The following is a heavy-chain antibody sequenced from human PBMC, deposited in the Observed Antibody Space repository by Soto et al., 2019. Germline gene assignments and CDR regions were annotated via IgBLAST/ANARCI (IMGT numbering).Heavy chain of an antibody. Sequence: QVQLVQSGAEVKKPGASVKVSCKASGYTFTSYGISWVRQAPGQGLEWMGWISAYNGNTNYAQKLQGRVTMTTDTSTSTDYMEPSSLRTHDTTVYSSERERWLQKGPEYCRKGTLVTVSS. D-gene: IGHD5-12*01. V-gene: IGHV1-18*01. CDR1: GYTFTSYG. J-gene: IGHJ4*02. CDR3: ERERWLQKGPEY. CDR2: ISAYNGNT.